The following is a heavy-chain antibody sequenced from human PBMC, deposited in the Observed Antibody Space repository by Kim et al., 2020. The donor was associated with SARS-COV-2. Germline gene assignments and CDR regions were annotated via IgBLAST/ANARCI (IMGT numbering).Heavy chain of an antibody. J-gene: IGHJ6*03. D-gene: IGHD3-10*01. Sequence: ADSVKGRFTISRDNSKNTLYLQMNSLRAEDTAVYYCAKDREWFSPSYMDVWGKGTTVTVSS. V-gene: IGHV3-30*02. CDR3: AKDREWFSPSYMDV.